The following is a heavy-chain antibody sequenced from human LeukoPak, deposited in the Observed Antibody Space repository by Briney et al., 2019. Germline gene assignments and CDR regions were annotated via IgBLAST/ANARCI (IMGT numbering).Heavy chain of an antibody. D-gene: IGHD7-27*01. V-gene: IGHV3-30*01. CDR2: ISSDASTI. J-gene: IGHJ4*02. CDR3: ARESTTGAYFDY. Sequence: GGSLRLSCAASGFTFSSYVMHWVRQPPGKGLQWVAVISSDASTIYYADAVRGRFTTSRDNSKNTVYLQMNSLRPEDAAIYFCARESTTGAYFDYWGQGTVVTVSS. CDR1: GFTFSSYV.